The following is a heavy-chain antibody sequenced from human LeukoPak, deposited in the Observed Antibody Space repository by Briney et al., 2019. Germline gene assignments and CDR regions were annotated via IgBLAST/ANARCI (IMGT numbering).Heavy chain of an antibody. V-gene: IGHV1-2*02. Sequence: ASVKVSCKASGYTFTGYYIHWVRQAPGQGLEWMGWINPNSGGTNYAQKLQGRVTMTTDTSTSTAYMELRSLKSDDTAVYYCAGLKNYYDSSGYLVTDAFDIWGQGTMVTVSS. J-gene: IGHJ3*02. CDR2: INPNSGGT. D-gene: IGHD3-22*01. CDR3: AGLKNYYDSSGYLVTDAFDI. CDR1: GYTFTGYY.